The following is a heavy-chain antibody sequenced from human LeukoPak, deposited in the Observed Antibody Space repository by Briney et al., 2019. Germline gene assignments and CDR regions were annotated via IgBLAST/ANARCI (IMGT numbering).Heavy chain of an antibody. CDR1: VGSISSYY. CDR3: ARHLKEGYSSGWFAFDI. V-gene: IGHV4-59*08. D-gene: IGHD6-19*01. J-gene: IGHJ3*02. CDR2: VYYSGST. Sequence: PSQTLSLTCTVSVGSISSYYWSSIRQPPGGGQEWIGYVYYSGSTNYNPSLKSRVTTSVETSKNPLSLNLSAVTAPGTAVYYCARHLKEGYSSGWFAFDIWGQGTMVTVSS.